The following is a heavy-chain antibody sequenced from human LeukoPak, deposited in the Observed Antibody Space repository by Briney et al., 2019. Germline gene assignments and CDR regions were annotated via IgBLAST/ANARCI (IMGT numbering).Heavy chain of an antibody. Sequence: AGGSLRLSCAASGFTFSNYWMHWVRQVPGKGLVLVSRINSDGSSTNYADSVKGRFTISRDNAENTLYLQMNSLRAEDTAVSYCAQVNVGVAYWGQGTLVTVSS. CDR3: AQVNVGVAY. CDR2: INSDGSST. J-gene: IGHJ4*02. CDR1: GFTFSNYW. V-gene: IGHV3-74*01. D-gene: IGHD1-26*01.